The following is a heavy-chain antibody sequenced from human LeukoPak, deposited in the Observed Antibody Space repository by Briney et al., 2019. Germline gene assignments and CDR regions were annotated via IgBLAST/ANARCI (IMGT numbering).Heavy chain of an antibody. Sequence: ASVKVSCRASGYTFTSYGISWVRQAPGQGLEWMGWISAYNGNTNYAQKLQGRVTMTTDTSTSTAYMELRSLRSDDTAVYYCARDLVGYYYGSGRLDYWGQGTLVTVSS. V-gene: IGHV1-18*01. CDR1: GYTFTSYG. CDR2: ISAYNGNT. D-gene: IGHD3-10*01. J-gene: IGHJ4*02. CDR3: ARDLVGYYYGSGRLDY.